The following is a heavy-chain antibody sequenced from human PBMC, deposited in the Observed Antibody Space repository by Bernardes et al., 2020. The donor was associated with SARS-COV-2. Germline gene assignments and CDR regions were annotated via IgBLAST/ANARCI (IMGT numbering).Heavy chain of an antibody. CDR3: ARGVSEYTNYYFDS. D-gene: IGHD4-4*01. CDR2: MNPNSGNT. J-gene: IGHJ4*02. V-gene: IGHV1-8*01. Sequence: ASEKVSCKASGYTFTSYDINWVRQDTGQGLEWMGWMNPNSGNTGFAQKFQGRVTMTWSTSISTAYMELSSLRSEDTAVYYCARGVSEYTNYYFDSWGQGTLVTVSS. CDR1: GYTFTSYD.